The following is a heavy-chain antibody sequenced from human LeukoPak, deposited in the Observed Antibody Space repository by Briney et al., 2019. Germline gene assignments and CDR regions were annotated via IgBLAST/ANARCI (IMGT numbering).Heavy chain of an antibody. Sequence: GGSLSLSCSSSGFTISTYAMHWVRQAPGKGLEYVSAISSNGGSTYYADSVKGRFTISRDNSKNTLYLQMSSLRAEDTAVYYCVKADSGYDSAPFDYWGQGTLVTVSS. CDR3: VKADSGYDSAPFDY. V-gene: IGHV3-64D*09. CDR1: GFTISTYA. J-gene: IGHJ4*02. D-gene: IGHD5-12*01. CDR2: ISSNGGST.